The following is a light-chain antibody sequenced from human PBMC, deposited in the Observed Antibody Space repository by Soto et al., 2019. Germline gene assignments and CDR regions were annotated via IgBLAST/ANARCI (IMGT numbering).Light chain of an antibody. V-gene: IGLV2-14*01. Sequence: QSALTQPASVSGSPGQSITSSCTGTSSDVGGYNYVSWYQQHPGKAPKLMIYDVSNRPSGVSNRFSGSKSGNTASLTISGLQAEDEADYYCSSYTSSSTLDVVFGGGTKLPVL. CDR2: DVS. CDR1: SSDVGGYNY. J-gene: IGLJ2*01. CDR3: SSYTSSSTLDVV.